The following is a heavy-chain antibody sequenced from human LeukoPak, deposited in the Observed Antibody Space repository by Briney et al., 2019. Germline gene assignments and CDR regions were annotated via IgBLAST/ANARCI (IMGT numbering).Heavy chain of an antibody. V-gene: IGHV4-39*07. CDR3: ARWDYSNSFDY. CDR1: GGSISSSNYC. CDR2: VFYSGTT. Sequence: SETLSLTCTVSGGSISSSNYCWSWIRQPPGKGLEWIGNVFYSGTTYYYPSLKSRVTISVDTSKNQFSLKLSSVTAADTAVYYCARWDYSNSFDYWGQGTLVTVSS. D-gene: IGHD4-11*01. J-gene: IGHJ4*02.